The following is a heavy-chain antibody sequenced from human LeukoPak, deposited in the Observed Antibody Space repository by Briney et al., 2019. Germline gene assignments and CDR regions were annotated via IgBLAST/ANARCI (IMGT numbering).Heavy chain of an antibody. CDR2: INPNSGGT. J-gene: IGHJ4*02. D-gene: IGHD6-13*01. CDR1: GYTFTGYY. V-gene: IGHV1-2*02. CDR3: ASADRLSIAAAGVDY. Sequence: ASVKVSCKASGYTFTGYYMHWVRQAPGQGLEWMGWINPNSGGTNYAQKFQGRVTMTRDTSISTAYMELSSLRSEDTAVYYCASADRLSIAAAGVDYWGQGTLVTVSS.